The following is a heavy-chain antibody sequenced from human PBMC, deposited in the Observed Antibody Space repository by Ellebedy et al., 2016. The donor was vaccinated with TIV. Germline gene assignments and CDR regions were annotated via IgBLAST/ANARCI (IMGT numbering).Heavy chain of an antibody. Sequence: AASVKVSCKASGYIFTSYDINWVRQATGQGLEWMGWMNPNNGNTEYAQKFQGRVTMTRNTSISTAYMELSSLSSEDTAVYYRAGGSQFDPWGQGTLVTVSS. CDR2: MNPNNGNT. CDR1: GYIFTSYD. V-gene: IGHV1-8*01. CDR3: AGGSQFDP. J-gene: IGHJ5*02.